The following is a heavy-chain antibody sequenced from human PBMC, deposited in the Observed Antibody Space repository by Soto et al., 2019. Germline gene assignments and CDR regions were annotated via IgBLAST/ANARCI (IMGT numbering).Heavy chain of an antibody. D-gene: IGHD6-6*01. CDR1: GGSFSGYY. V-gene: IGHV4-34*01. Sequence: SETLSLTCAVYGGSFSGYYWTWIRQPPGKGLEWIGEINHSGNTNYNPSLKSRVTISLDMSKNQFSLKLRSVTAADTAVYYCARGFHSSALFSRYTKFDNWGQGTLVNVS. CDR2: INHSGNT. CDR3: ARGFHSSALFSRYTKFDN. J-gene: IGHJ4*02.